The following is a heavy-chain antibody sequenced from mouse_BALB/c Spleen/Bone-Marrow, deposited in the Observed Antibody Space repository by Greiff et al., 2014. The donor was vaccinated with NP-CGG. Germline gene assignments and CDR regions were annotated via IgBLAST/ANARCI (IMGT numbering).Heavy chain of an antibody. CDR3: TGSRRAMDY. D-gene: IGHD2-12*01. V-gene: IGHV1S81*02. Sequence: VQLQQSGAELVKPGASVKLSCKASGYTFTSYYMYWVKQRPGQGLEWIGEINPSNGGTNFNEKFKSKATLTVDKSSSTAYMQLSSLTSEDSAVYYCTGSRRAMDYWGQGTSVTVSS. J-gene: IGHJ4*01. CDR2: INPSNGGT. CDR1: GYTFTSYY.